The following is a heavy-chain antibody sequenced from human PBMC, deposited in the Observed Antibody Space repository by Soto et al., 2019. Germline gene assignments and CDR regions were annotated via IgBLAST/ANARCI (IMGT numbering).Heavy chain of an antibody. CDR3: AKDSTGWFENLDN. J-gene: IGHJ4*02. Sequence: GGSLRLSCAASVFTSSTYGIHWVRQAPGKGLEWVALISYGGSDRYYADSVKGRFTISRDTSKNTLYLQMNSLRPDDTAVYYCAKDSTGWFENLDNWGQGTLVTVSS. V-gene: IGHV3-30*18. CDR2: ISYGGSDR. D-gene: IGHD6-19*01. CDR1: VFTSSTYG.